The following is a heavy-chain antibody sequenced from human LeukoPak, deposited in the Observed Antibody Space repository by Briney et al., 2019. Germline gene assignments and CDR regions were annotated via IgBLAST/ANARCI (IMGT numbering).Heavy chain of an antibody. Sequence: GGSLRLSCAASGFTFSSFAMSGVRQAPGKGLEWVSAISGSGGSTYYADSVNGRFTISRDNSKNTLYLQMNSLRAEDTAVYYCAKDLFLRDGIDVWGQGTTVTVSS. CDR1: GFTFSSFA. CDR2: ISGSGGST. CDR3: AKDLFLRDGIDV. D-gene: IGHD2/OR15-2a*01. J-gene: IGHJ6*02. V-gene: IGHV3-23*01.